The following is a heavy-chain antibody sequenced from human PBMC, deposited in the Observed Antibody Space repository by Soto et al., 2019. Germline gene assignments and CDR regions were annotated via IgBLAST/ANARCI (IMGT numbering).Heavy chain of an antibody. CDR1: GGSINSGDSY. J-gene: IGHJ4*02. D-gene: IGHD2-2*01. V-gene: IGHV4-31*03. CDR2: INYRGST. CDR3: ARDAPGVAPY. Sequence: QVQLQESGPGLVRPSQTLSLICTVSGGSINSGDSYWNWIRQHPEKGLEWIGNINYRGSTFYNPSLKSRIIISVDTSKNQFSLKLSSVTAADTAVYFCARDAPGVAPYWGQGTRVTVSS.